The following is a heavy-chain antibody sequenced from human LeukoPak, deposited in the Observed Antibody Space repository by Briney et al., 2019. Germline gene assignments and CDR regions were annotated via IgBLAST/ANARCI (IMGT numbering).Heavy chain of an antibody. CDR3: ARAPYDILTGYFLFDS. Sequence: KTSQTLSLTCAVSGGSISSDDYFWSWIRQPPGEGLEWIGYIYHRGSTSYNPSLKSRVTISLDKSRNQFSLNLSSVTAADTAVYYCARAPYDILTGYFLFDSWGQGTLVTVSS. CDR1: GGSISSDDYF. V-gene: IGHV4-30-2*01. CDR2: IYHRGST. D-gene: IGHD3-9*01. J-gene: IGHJ4*02.